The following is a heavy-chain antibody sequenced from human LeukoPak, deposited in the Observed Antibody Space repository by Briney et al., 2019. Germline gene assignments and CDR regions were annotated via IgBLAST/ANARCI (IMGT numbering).Heavy chain of an antibody. CDR2: ISGGGGST. D-gene: IGHD3-10*01. J-gene: IGHJ4*02. V-gene: IGHV3-23*01. CDR1: GFTFSSYA. Sequence: PGGSLRLSCAASGFTFSSYAMSWVRQAPGKGLGWVSAISGGGGSTYYADSVKGRFTISRDNSKNTLYLQMNSLRAEDTAVYYCAKDQLLLWFGELLPPDYWGQGTLVTVSS. CDR3: AKDQLLLWFGELLPPDY.